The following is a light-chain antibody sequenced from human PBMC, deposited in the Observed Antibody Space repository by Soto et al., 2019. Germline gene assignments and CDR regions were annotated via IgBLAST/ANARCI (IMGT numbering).Light chain of an antibody. J-gene: IGLJ1*01. V-gene: IGLV2-14*01. CDR1: SSDVGGYNY. Sequence: QSVLTRPASVSGSPGRSITIACTGTSSDVGGYNYVSWYQQHPGKAPKLMIYEVSNRPSGVSNRFSGSKSGNTASLTISGLQAEDEADYYCNSYTSSSTYVFGTGTKVTVL. CDR2: EVS. CDR3: NSYTSSSTYV.